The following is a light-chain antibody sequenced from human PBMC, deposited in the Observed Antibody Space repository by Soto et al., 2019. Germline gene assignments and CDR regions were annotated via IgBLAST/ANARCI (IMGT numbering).Light chain of an antibody. J-gene: IGKJ5*01. CDR2: DAS. Sequence: IQMTQSPSSLSGSVSGRVTITCQASQNINNYLNWYQQKPGRAPKLLIYDASNLEAGVPSRFRGSGSGTDFTFTISRLQPEDIATYYCQQYENLPTFGQGTRLEI. CDR1: QNINNY. CDR3: QQYENLPT. V-gene: IGKV1-33*01.